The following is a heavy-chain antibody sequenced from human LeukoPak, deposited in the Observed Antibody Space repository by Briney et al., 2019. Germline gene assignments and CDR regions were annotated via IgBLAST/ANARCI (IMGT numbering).Heavy chain of an antibody. CDR2: IYTSGST. D-gene: IGHD5-24*01. CDR1: GASVSSGSYY. CDR3: AYGGDAYKTGY. J-gene: IGHJ4*02. V-gene: IGHV4-61*09. Sequence: PSETLSLTCTVSGASVSSGSYYWSWIRQPAGKGLEWIGHIYTSGSTSYKPSLQSRVTISVDASKDQFSLKLTSVTAADTAVYYCAYGGDAYKTGYWGQGTLVTVSS.